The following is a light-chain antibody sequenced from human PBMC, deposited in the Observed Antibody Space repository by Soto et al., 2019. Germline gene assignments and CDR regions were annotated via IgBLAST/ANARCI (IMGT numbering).Light chain of an antibody. Sequence: DIVMTQSPLSLPVTPGEPASISCRSSQSLLHSNGYNYLDWYLQKPGQSTQLLIYLGSSRASGVPDRFSGSGSGTDFTLKISRVEAEDVGVYYCMEAVQSPLTFGGGTKVEIK. CDR3: MEAVQSPLT. J-gene: IGKJ4*01. V-gene: IGKV2-28*01. CDR1: QSLLHSNGYNY. CDR2: LGS.